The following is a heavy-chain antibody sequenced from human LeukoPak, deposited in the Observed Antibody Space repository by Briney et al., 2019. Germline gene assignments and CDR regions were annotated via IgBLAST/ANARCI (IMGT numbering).Heavy chain of an antibody. D-gene: IGHD2-2*01. Sequence: SETLSLTCTVSGGSISSTGYYWGYIRQPPGKGLEWIGEINHSGSTNYNPSLKSRVTISVDTSKNQFSLKLSSVTAADTAVYYCHIVVVPAAIHDAFDIWGQGTMVTVSS. V-gene: IGHV4-39*07. CDR3: HIVVVPAAIHDAFDI. J-gene: IGHJ3*02. CDR2: INHSGST. CDR1: GGSISSTGYY.